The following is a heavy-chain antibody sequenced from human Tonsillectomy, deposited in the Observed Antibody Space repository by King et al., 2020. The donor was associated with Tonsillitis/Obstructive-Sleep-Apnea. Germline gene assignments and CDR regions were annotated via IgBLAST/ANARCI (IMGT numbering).Heavy chain of an antibody. Sequence: VQLVESGGGVVQPGRSLRLSCAASGFTFSNYGMHWVRQAPGKGLEWVAVISYDGSNIYYADAVTGRFTISRDNSKNTLYLQMNSLRAEATALYYCAKSLANLLPPSHTPGWFDPWGHGTLGTVSS. CDR1: GFTFSNYG. J-gene: IGHJ5*02. V-gene: IGHV3-30*18. D-gene: IGHD2-21*01. CDR3: AKSLANLLPPSHTPGWFDP. CDR2: ISYDGSNI.